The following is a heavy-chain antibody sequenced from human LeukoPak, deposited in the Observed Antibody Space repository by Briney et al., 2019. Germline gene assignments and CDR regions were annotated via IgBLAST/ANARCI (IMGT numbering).Heavy chain of an antibody. Sequence: SGGSLRLSCAASGFTFSSYSMNWVRQAPGKGLEWVSSISSSSSYIYYADSVKGRFTISRDNAKNSLYLQMNSLRAEDTAVYYCARELGSSPPYYIDYWGQGTLVTVSS. V-gene: IGHV3-21*01. CDR3: ARELGSSPPYYIDY. CDR1: GFTFSSYS. CDR2: ISSSSSYI. D-gene: IGHD6-6*01. J-gene: IGHJ4*02.